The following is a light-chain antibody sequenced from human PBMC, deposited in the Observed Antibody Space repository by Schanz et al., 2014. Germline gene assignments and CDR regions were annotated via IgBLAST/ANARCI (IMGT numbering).Light chain of an antibody. CDR1: QTISSW. CDR2: KAS. J-gene: IGKJ2*01. Sequence: DIQMTQSPSTLSASVGDRVTITCRASQTISSWLAWYQQKPGKAPNLLIFKASSLESGVPSRFSGSGSGTDFTLTISSLQPEDFATYYCQQSYSTPYTFGQGTKLEIK. CDR3: QQSYSTPYT. V-gene: IGKV1-5*03.